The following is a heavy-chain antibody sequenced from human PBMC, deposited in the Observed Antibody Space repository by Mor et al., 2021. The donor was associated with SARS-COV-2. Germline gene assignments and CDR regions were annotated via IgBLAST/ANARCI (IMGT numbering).Heavy chain of an antibody. CDR2: NT. D-gene: IGHD6-13*01. J-gene: IGHJ4*02. V-gene: IGHV1-18*01. CDR3: ARRWYGDYFDY. Sequence: NTNYAQKLQGRVTMTTDTSTSTAYMELRSLRSDDTAVYYCARRWYGDYFDYWGQGTLVTVSS.